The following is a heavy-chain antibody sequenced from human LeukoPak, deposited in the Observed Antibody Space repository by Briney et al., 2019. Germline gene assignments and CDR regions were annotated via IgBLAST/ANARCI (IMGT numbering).Heavy chain of an antibody. CDR3: GRQGYTASYYFLAY. V-gene: IGHV4-4*07. D-gene: IGHD1-26*01. Sequence: SETLSLTCTVSSGSINSYYWGWVRQPPGKGLEWIGRIYTTGTTQYNPSLQSRVTMSVDPSTKQFSLNLRSMTAADTAVYYCGRQGYTASYYFLAYWSQGTLLAVS. CDR2: IYTTGTT. CDR1: SGSINSYY. J-gene: IGHJ4*02.